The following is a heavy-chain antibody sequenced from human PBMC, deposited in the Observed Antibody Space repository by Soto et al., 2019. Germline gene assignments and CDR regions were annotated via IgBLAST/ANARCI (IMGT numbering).Heavy chain of an antibody. D-gene: IGHD3-10*02. CDR2: INYHGIV. CDR1: GGSFIEYF. V-gene: IGHV4-34*01. J-gene: IGHJ4*02. CDR3: ARGRLKRGGLFGHVDN. Sequence: KASETLSLTCAVSGGSFIEYFWTWIRQPPGKGLEWIGEINYHGIVDYIPSLENRISISIDTSKNQFSPNLHAVTAADTAVYYCARGRLKRGGLFGHVDNWGRGTLVTVSS.